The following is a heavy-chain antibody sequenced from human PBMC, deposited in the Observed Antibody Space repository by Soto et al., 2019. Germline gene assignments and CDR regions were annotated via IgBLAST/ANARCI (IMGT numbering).Heavy chain of an antibody. J-gene: IGHJ4*02. CDR2: ISYDGSNK. CDR1: GFTFSSYA. D-gene: IGHD4-4*01. CDR3: ARDSVTSFDY. V-gene: IGHV3-30-3*01. Sequence: QVQLVASGGGVVQPGRSLRLSCAASGFTFSSYAMHWVRQAPGKGLEWVAVISYDGSNKYYVASVKGRITNSRDNYKITVYLQMNSLRAEDTAVYYCARDSVTSFDYWGQGTLGTVS.